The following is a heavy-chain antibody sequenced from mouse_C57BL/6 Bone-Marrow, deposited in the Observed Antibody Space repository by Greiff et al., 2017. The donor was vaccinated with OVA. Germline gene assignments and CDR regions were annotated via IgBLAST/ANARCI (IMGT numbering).Heavy chain of an antibody. J-gene: IGHJ3*01. CDR2: INYDGSST. D-gene: IGHD1-1*01. Sequence: EVNLVESEGGLVQPGSSMKLSCTASGFTFSDYYMAWVRQVPEKGLEWVANINYDGSSTYYLDSLKSRFIISRDNAKNILYLQMTSLKSEDTATYYCARDDYYGIAYWGQGTLVTVSA. CDR1: GFTFSDYY. V-gene: IGHV5-16*01. CDR3: ARDDYYGIAY.